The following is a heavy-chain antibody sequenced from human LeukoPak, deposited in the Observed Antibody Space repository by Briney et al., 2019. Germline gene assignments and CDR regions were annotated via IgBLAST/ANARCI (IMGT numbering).Heavy chain of an antibody. CDR3: ARVGLDFWSGHFDY. V-gene: IGHV1-18*01. CDR1: GYTFTSYG. CDR2: ISAYNGNT. Sequence: GASVKVSCKASGYTFTSYGISWVRQAPGQGLEWMGWISAYNGNTNYAQELQGRVTMTTDTPTSTAYMELRSLRSDDTAVYYCARVGLDFWSGHFDYWGQGTLVTVSS. D-gene: IGHD3-3*01. J-gene: IGHJ4*02.